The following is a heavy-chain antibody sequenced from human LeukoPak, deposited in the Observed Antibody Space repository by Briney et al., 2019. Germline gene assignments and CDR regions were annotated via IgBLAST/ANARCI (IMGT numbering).Heavy chain of an antibody. CDR1: GYTFTGYY. Sequence: ASVKVSCKASGYTFTGYYIHWVRQSPGQGPEWMAWINPKTGDTNYAHKFQGRLTLIRDTSISTAYLQLTDLTSDDTGVFYCARGRISNWGQGTPLLVSS. J-gene: IGHJ4*02. CDR3: ARGRISN. CDR2: INPKTGDT. D-gene: IGHD2-15*01. V-gene: IGHV1-2*07.